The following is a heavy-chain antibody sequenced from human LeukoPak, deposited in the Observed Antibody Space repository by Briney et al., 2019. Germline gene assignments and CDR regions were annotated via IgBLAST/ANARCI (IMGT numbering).Heavy chain of an antibody. J-gene: IGHJ6*03. CDR2: IYYSGST. D-gene: IGHD2-21*01. V-gene: IGHV4-39*01. CDR3: ARHAGLFGGPYYYSYMAV. Sequence: PSETLSLTCTVSDDSISSSSSYWGWIRQPPGKGLDWIGTIYYSGSTYYNPSLRSRVTVSLDTSKNQFSLNLDSVTAADTAVYYCARHAGLFGGPYYYSYMAVWGKGTTVTVSS. CDR1: DDSISSSSSY.